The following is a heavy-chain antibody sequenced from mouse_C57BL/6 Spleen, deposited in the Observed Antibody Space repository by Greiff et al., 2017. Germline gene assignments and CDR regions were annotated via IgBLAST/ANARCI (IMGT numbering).Heavy chain of an antibody. CDR3: ARKDYYGSIHMDY. CDR1: GYTFTSYW. D-gene: IGHD1-1*01. V-gene: IGHV1-55*01. J-gene: IGHJ4*01. Sequence: QVQLQQPGAELVKPGASVKMSCKASGYTFTSYWITWVKQRPGQGLEWIGDIYPGSGSTNYNEKFKSKATLTVDTASSTAYMQLSSLTSEDSAVYYCARKDYYGSIHMDYWGQGTSVTVSS. CDR2: IYPGSGST.